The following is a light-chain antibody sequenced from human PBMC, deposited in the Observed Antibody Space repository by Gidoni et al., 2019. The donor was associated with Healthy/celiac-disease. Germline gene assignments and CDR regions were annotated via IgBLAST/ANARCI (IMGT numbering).Light chain of an antibody. V-gene: IGKV2-28*01. CDR1: QSLLHSNGYNY. CDR3: MQALQTPPT. J-gene: IGKJ1*01. Sequence: DIVMTQPPLSLPVTPGESASISCRSSQSLLHSNGYNYLDWYLQKPGQSPQLLIYLGSNRASGVPDRFSGSGSGTDFTLKISRVEAEDVGVYYCMQALQTPPTFGQXTKVEIK. CDR2: LGS.